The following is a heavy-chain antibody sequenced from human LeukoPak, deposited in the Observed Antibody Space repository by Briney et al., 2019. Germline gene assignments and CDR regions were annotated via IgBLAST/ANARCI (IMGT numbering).Heavy chain of an antibody. CDR1: GYTFTSYD. Sequence: ASVNVSCKASGYTFTSYDINWVRQATGQGLEWMGWMNPNSGNTGYAQKFQGRVTMTRNTSISTAYMELSSLRSEDTAVYYCARGSGAYYYYYYMDVWGKGTTVTVSS. D-gene: IGHD3-10*01. J-gene: IGHJ6*03. CDR2: MNPNSGNT. CDR3: ARGSGAYYYYYYMDV. V-gene: IGHV1-8*01.